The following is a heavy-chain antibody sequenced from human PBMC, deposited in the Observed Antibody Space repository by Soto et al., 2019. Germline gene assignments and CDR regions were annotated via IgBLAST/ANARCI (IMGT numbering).Heavy chain of an antibody. D-gene: IGHD4-17*01. CDR1: GYTFTSYG. CDR3: ARDVPTVTTGGPDY. CDR2: ISAYNGNT. V-gene: IGHV1-18*01. J-gene: IGHJ4*02. Sequence: QVQLVQSGVEVEKPGPSVKVSCKASGYTFTSYGVSWVRQAPGQGLEWMGWISAYNGNTNYAQKFQGRVTMTTDTSTSTAYMELRSLRSDDTAVYYCARDVPTVTTGGPDYWGQGTLVTVSS.